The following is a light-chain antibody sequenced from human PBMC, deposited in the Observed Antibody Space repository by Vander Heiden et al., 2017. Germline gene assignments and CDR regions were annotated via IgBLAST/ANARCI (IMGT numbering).Light chain of an antibody. Sequence: DIQMTQSPSTLSASVGDGVTIPCRASQSIGTWLAWYQQKPGKAPKLLIYKASTLETGVPSRFSGSGSGTEFTLTINSLQPDDFATYYCQQYKSYLWTFGKGTKVEIK. J-gene: IGKJ1*01. CDR2: KAS. CDR1: QSIGTW. CDR3: QQYKSYLWT. V-gene: IGKV1-5*03.